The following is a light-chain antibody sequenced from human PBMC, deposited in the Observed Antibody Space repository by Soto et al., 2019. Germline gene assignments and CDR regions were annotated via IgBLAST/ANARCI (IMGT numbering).Light chain of an antibody. CDR2: GAS. Sequence: EIVMTQSPATLSVSPGERATLSCRASQSVSSNLAWYQQKPGQAPRLLIYGASTRATGIPARFSGIGSGTEFTLTISGLQSEDLAVYYCHQYNNWSWTFGQGTQVEVK. CDR1: QSVSSN. CDR3: HQYNNWSWT. V-gene: IGKV3-15*01. J-gene: IGKJ1*01.